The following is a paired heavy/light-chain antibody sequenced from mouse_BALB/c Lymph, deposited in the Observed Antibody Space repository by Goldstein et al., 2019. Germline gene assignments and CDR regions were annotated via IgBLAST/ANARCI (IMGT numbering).Light chain of an antibody. V-gene: IGKV1-117*01. CDR3: FQGSHVPYT. CDR2: KVS. Sequence: DVLMTQTPLSLPVSLGDQASISCRSSQSIVHSNGNTYLEWYLQKPGQSPKLLIYKVSNRFSGVPDRFSGSGSGTDFTLKISRVEAEDLGVYYCFQGSHVPYTFGGGTKLEIK. CDR1: QSIVHSNGNTY. J-gene: IGKJ2*01.
Heavy chain of an antibody. D-gene: IGHD2-1*01. J-gene: IGHJ1*01. CDR2: INPSNGRT. Sequence: QVQLQQPGAELVKPGASVKLSCKASGYTFTSYWMHWVKQRPGQGLEWIGEINPSNGRTNYNEKFKSKATLTVDKSSSTAYMQLSSLTSEDSAVYYCARRGNPWYFDVWGAGTTVTVSS. V-gene: IGHV1S81*02. CDR3: ARRGNPWYFDV. CDR1: GYTFTSYW.